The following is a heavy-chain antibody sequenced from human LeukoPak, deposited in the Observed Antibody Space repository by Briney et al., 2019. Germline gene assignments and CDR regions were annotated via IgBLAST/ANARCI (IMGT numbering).Heavy chain of an antibody. CDR1: GGSISSSSYY. CDR2: IYYSGST. Sequence: SETLSLTCTVSGGSISSSSYYWGWIRQPPGKGLEWIGSIYYSGSTYYNPSLKSRVTISVDTSKNQFSLKLSSVTAADTAVYYCAKGDQNYDYWGQGTLVTVSS. CDR3: AKGDQNYDY. J-gene: IGHJ4*02. D-gene: IGHD3-16*01. V-gene: IGHV4-39*01.